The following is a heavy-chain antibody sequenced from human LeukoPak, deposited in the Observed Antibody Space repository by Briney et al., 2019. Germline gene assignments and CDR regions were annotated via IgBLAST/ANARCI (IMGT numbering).Heavy chain of an antibody. CDR3: ARDLSPTPYSSSWGFDY. CDR1: GFTFSSYA. D-gene: IGHD6-13*01. Sequence: GGSLRLSCAASGFTFSSYAMHWVRQAPGKGLEWVAVISYDGSNKYYADSVKGRFTISRDNSKNTLYLQMNSLRAEDTAVYYCARDLSPTPYSSSWGFDYWGQGTLVTVSS. CDR2: ISYDGSNK. J-gene: IGHJ4*02. V-gene: IGHV3-30-3*01.